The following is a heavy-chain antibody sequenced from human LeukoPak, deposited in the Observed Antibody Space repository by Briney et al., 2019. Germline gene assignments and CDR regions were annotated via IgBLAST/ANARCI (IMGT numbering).Heavy chain of an antibody. Sequence: SQTLSLTCTVSGGSISSGGYYWSWIRQHPGKGLEWIGYIYYSGSTYYNPSLKSRVTISVDTSKNQFSLKLSSVTAADTAVYYCARAPRIVGATPFDPWGQGTLVTVSS. D-gene: IGHD1-26*01. V-gene: IGHV4-31*03. CDR1: GGSISSGGYY. J-gene: IGHJ5*02. CDR2: IYYSGST. CDR3: ARAPRIVGATPFDP.